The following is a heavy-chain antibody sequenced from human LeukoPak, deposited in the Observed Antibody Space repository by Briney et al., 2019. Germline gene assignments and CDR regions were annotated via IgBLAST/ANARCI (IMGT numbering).Heavy chain of an antibody. J-gene: IGHJ4*02. V-gene: IGHV1-18*01. Sequence: ASVKVSCKASGYTFTSYGISWVRQAPGQGLEWMGWISTYNGNTNYTQNLQGRVTMTTDTSTSTAYMELRSLRSDDTAVYYCARVGTRYSYGPPDYFDYWGQGTLVSVSS. CDR2: ISTYNGNT. D-gene: IGHD5-18*01. CDR3: ARVGTRYSYGPPDYFDY. CDR1: GYTFTSYG.